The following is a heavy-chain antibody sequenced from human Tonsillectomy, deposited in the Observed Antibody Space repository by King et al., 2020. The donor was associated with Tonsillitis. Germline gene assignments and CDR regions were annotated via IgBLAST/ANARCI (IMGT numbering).Heavy chain of an antibody. CDR1: GYSISSGYH. Sequence: QLQESGPGLVKPSETLSLTCSVSGYSISSGYHWGWIRQPPGKRLEWIGSIIHSGNTYYNPSLQSRVTISVDTSKNQFSLKLTSVTAADTAVFYGARGPSCGVYGGGEGFWGQGTVVTVSS. J-gene: IGHJ4*02. V-gene: IGHV4-38-2*02. D-gene: IGHD3-16*01. CDR2: IIHSGNT. CDR3: ARGPSCGVYGGGEGF.